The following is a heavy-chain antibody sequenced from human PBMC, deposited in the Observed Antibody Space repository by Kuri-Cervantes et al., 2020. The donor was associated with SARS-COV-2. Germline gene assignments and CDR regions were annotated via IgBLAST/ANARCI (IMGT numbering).Heavy chain of an antibody. J-gene: IGHJ4*02. V-gene: IGHV1-18*01. CDR3: ATKPHRDGQTPPLDY. CDR2: ISTYNGNT. D-gene: IGHD5-24*01. CDR1: GYTFTTYG. Sequence: ASVKVSCKASGYTFTTYGVSWVRQAPGQGLEWMGWISTYNGNTNYAQILQGRVTMTTDTSTSAAYMELSSLRSEDTAVYYCATKPHRDGQTPPLDYWGQGTLVTVSS.